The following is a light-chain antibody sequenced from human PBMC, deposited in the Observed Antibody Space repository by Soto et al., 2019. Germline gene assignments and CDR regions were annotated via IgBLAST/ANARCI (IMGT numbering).Light chain of an antibody. V-gene: IGLV4-69*01. J-gene: IGLJ3*02. CDR2: LNSDGSH. CDR1: SGHSSYA. CDR3: QTWGTGFWV. Sequence: QLVLTQSPSGSASLGAWVKLTCTLSSGHSSYAIAWHQQQPEKGPRYLMKLNSDGSHSKGDGIPDRFSGSSSGAERYLTISSLQSEDEADYYCQTWGTGFWVFGGGTKLTVL.